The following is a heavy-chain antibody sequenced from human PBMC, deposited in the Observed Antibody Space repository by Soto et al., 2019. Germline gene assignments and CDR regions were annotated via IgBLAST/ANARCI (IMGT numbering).Heavy chain of an antibody. J-gene: IGHJ4*02. CDR1: GGSISNYY. CDR2: IYNSGST. CDR3: ARSGGSFNLDY. V-gene: IGHV4-4*07. D-gene: IGHD1-26*01. Sequence: LSLTCTVSGGSISNYYWSWIRQPAGKGLEWIGRIYNSGSTKYNPSLKSRVTMSEDTSKNQFSLNLISVTAADTAVYYCARSGGSFNLDYWGLGTLVTVSS.